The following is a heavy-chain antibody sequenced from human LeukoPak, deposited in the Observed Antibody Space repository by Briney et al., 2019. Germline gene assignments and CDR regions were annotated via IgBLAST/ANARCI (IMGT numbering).Heavy chain of an antibody. CDR2: ISAYNGNT. CDR3: ARDYVWGSYRPTHDAFDI. Sequence: ASVKVSCKASGYTFTSYGISWVRQAPGQWLEWMGWISAYNGNTNYAQKLQGRVTMTTDTSTSTAYMELRSLRSDDTAVYYCARDYVWGSYRPTHDAFDIWGQGTMVTVSS. CDR1: GYTFTSYG. D-gene: IGHD3-16*02. J-gene: IGHJ3*02. V-gene: IGHV1-18*01.